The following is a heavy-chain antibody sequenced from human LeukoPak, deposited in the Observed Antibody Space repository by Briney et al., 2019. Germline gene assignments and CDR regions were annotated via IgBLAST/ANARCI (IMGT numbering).Heavy chain of an antibody. J-gene: IGHJ5*02. V-gene: IGHV4-30-4*01. CDR3: ARDGELAPFDP. CDR1: GGSISSGDYY. D-gene: IGHD6-13*01. Sequence: SQTLSLTCTVSGGSISSGDYYWSWIRRPPGKGLEWIGYIYYSGSTYYNPSLKSRVTISVDTSKNQFSLKLSSVTAADTAVYYCARDGELAPFDPWGQGTLVTVSS. CDR2: IYYSGST.